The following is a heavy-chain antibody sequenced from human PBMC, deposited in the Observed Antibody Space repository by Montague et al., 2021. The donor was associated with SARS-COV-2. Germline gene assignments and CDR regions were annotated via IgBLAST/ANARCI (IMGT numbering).Heavy chain of an antibody. V-gene: IGHV3-7*01. CDR2: IKPDGSGQ. Sequence: SLRLSCAASGFTFSNYWMNWARQAPVKGPEWVASIKPDGSGQNYXDSVKGRFTISRDNAKKSLYLQMNSLRVDGTAVYYCARSLFSSGSFWGQGTLVTVSS. CDR3: ARSLFSSGSF. D-gene: IGHD3-10*01. J-gene: IGHJ4*02. CDR1: GFTFSNYW.